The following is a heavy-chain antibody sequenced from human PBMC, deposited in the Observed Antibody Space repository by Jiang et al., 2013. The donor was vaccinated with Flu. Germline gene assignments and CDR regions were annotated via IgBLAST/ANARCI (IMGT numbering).Heavy chain of an antibody. D-gene: IGHD6-13*01. V-gene: IGHV6-1*01. CDR2: TYYRSKWYN. CDR1: GDSVSSNSAA. CDR3: ARDLYSSSWTAVYYFDY. J-gene: IGHJ4*02. Sequence: QTLSLTCAISGDSVSSNSAAWNWIRQSPSRGLEWLGRTYYRSKWYNDYAVSVKSRITINPDTSKNQFSLQLNSVTPEDTAVYYCARDLYSSSWTAVYYFDYWGQGTLVTVSS.